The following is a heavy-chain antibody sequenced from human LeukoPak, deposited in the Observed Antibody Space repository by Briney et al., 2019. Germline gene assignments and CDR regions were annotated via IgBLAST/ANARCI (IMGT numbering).Heavy chain of an antibody. J-gene: IGHJ4*02. Sequence: ASVKVSCKASGYTFTSYGISWVRQAPGQGLEWMGWINPNSGGTNYAQKFQGRVTMTRDTSISTAYMELSRLRSDDTAVYYCARSPTPSSGSYVFWGQGTLVTVSS. CDR2: INPNSGGT. CDR3: ARSPTPSSGSYVF. V-gene: IGHV1-2*02. CDR1: GYTFTSYG. D-gene: IGHD1-26*01.